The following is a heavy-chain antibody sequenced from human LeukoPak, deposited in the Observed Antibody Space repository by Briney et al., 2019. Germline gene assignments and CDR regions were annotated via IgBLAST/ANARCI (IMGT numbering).Heavy chain of an antibody. J-gene: IGHJ4*02. Sequence: GVSLRLSCAASGFSFSTHWIHWVRQVPGKGLVWVARIKDGGTTTDYADSVKGRFTISRDDAKSTLYLQMNSLRAEDTALYYCTTIRPGYWGQGTLVTVSP. V-gene: IGHV3-74*01. CDR3: TTIRPGY. D-gene: IGHD1-26*01. CDR2: IKDGGTTT. CDR1: GFSFSTHW.